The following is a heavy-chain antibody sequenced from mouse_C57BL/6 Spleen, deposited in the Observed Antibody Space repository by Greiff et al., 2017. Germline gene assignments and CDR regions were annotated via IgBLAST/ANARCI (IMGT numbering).Heavy chain of an antibody. CDR2: ISPGDGYT. J-gene: IGHJ2*01. Sequence: QVQLKESGPELVKPGASVKISCKASGYAFSSSWMNWVKQRPGKGLEWIGRISPGDGYTNYNGKFKGKATLTADKSSSTAYMQLSSLTSEDSAVYFCARATLITTASDYWGKGTTLTVSS. CDR3: ARATLITTASDY. D-gene: IGHD1-1*01. CDR1: GYAFSSSW. V-gene: IGHV1-82*01.